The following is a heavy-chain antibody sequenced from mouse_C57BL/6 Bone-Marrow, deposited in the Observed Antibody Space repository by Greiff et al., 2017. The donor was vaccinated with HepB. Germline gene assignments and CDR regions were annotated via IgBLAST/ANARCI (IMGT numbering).Heavy chain of an antibody. J-gene: IGHJ2*01. CDR2: ISYDGSN. V-gene: IGHV3-6*01. CDR3: ARDRATVVAPYYFDY. Sequence: EVQLQESGPGLVKPSQSLSLTCSVTGYSITSGYYWNWIRQFPGNKLEWMGYISYDGSNNYNPSLKNRISITRDTSKNQFFLKLNSVTTEDTATYYCARDRATVVAPYYFDYWGQGTTLTVSS. D-gene: IGHD1-1*01. CDR1: GYSITSGYY.